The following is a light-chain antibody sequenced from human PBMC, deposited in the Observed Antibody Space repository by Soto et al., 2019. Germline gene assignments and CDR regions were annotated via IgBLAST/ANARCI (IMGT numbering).Light chain of an antibody. J-gene: IGKJ2*01. CDR3: QQRCGEPMYT. CDR1: QAISGH. Sequence: EIVLTQSPATLSLSSGERATLSCRASQAISGHLAWYQQKPGQAPRLLMFGESSRADGVPPRFSVSGSGTDFSLIISSLEPEDFAVYYCQQRCGEPMYTFGQGTKLEI. CDR2: GES. V-gene: IGKV3-11*01.